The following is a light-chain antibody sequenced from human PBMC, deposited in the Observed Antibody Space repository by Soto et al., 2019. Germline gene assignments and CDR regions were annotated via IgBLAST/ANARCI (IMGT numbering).Light chain of an antibody. CDR1: QSVSSSY. J-gene: IGKJ1*01. V-gene: IGKV3-20*01. CDR2: GAS. Sequence: EIVLTQSPGTLSLSPGERATLSCRASQSVSSSYLAWYQQKPGQSPRLLIYGASSRATGIPDRFSGSGSGTDFTLTISRLEPEDCAVYYCQQYGSSPRTFGQGPKVEIK. CDR3: QQYGSSPRT.